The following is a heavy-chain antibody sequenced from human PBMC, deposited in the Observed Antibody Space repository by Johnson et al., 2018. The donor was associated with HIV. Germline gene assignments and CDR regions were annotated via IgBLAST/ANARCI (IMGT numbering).Heavy chain of an antibody. Sequence: EVQLVESGGGVVQPGRSLRLSCAASRFTFSDHYMDWVRQAPGKGLEWVGRTRNKANSYTTDYAASVKGRFTISRDDSKNSLYLQMNSLKTEDTAVYYCTRVSLPPSYAFDFWGQGTMVTVSS. CDR1: RFTFSDHY. V-gene: IGHV3-72*01. CDR2: TRNKANSYTT. J-gene: IGHJ3*01. CDR3: TRVSLPPSYAFDF.